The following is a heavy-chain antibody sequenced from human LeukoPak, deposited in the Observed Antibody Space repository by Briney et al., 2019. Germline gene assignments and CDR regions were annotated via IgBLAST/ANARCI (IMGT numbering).Heavy chain of an antibody. J-gene: IGHJ3*01. CDR1: GGSISSSNYY. CDR2: IYYSGNT. V-gene: IGHV4-39*01. Sequence: SETLSLTCTVSGGSISSSNYYWGWIRQPPGKGLEWIGSIYYSGNTYYNPSLKSRVTISVDTSKNQFSLKLTSVTAADTAAYYCAHFKGGSFDFWGQGTMVTVSS. CDR3: AHFKGGSFDF. D-gene: IGHD1-26*01.